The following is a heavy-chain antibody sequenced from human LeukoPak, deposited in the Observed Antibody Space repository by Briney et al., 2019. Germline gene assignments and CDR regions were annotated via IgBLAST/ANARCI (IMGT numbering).Heavy chain of an antibody. CDR1: DFDFSSYE. CDR2: IASTGTTK. D-gene: IGHD2/OR15-2a*01. V-gene: IGHV3-48*03. CDR3: ARGGDFRYFDF. Sequence: GGSLRLSCAASDFDFSSYEMNWVRQAPGKGLEWVSYIASTGTTKYYADSVKGRFTVFRDNAKNSLFLQLSSLRVEDTAIYYCARGGDFRYFDFWGQGTLVTVSS. J-gene: IGHJ4*03.